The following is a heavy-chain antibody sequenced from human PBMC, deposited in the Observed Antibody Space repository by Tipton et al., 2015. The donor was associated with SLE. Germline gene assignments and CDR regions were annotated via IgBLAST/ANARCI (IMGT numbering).Heavy chain of an antibody. J-gene: IGHJ5*02. CDR3: AKGGTSATTWGP. Sequence: GSLRLSCAASGFTFSNYAFSWVRQAPGKGLECVSMLGSTGNTYYADSVKGRFIISGDISKTTLYLQMSSLRTEDTAIYYCAKGGTSATTWGPWGQGTLVTVSS. V-gene: IGHV3-23*01. CDR1: GFTFSNYA. CDR2: MLGSTGNT. D-gene: IGHD4-17*01.